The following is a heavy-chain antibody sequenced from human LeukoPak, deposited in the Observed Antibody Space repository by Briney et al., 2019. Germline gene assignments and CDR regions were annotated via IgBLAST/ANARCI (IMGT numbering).Heavy chain of an antibody. J-gene: IGHJ4*02. V-gene: IGHV4-38-2*01. CDR1: GYSISCGRY. D-gene: IGHD2-2*01. Sequence: YPSETLSLTCAVSGYSISCGRYWGWIRQPPGKGLEWIGSVFHSGSTYYNPSLKSRVTISVDTSKNQFSLNLRSVTAADTAMYFCARSLSTAGIDYWGQGTLVTVSS. CDR2: VFHSGST. CDR3: ARSLSTAGIDY.